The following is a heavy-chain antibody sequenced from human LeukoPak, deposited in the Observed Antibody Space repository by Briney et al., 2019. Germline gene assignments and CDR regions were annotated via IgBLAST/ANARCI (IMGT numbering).Heavy chain of an antibody. V-gene: IGHV5-10-1*01. CDR1: GYSFTSYW. CDR2: IDPSDSYT. Sequence: GESLKISCKGSGYSFTSYWISWVRQMPGKGLEWMGKIDPSDSYTNYSPSFQGHVTISADKSISTASLQWSSLKASDTAIYYCTSEMVRGAAYYYYYGMDVWGQGTTVTVS. D-gene: IGHD3-10*01. J-gene: IGHJ6*02. CDR3: TSEMVRGAAYYYYYGMDV.